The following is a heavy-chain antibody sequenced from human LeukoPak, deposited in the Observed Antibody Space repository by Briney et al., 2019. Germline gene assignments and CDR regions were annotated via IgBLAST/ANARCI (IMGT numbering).Heavy chain of an antibody. D-gene: IGHD4-11*01. CDR2: LRPSTTT. V-gene: IGHV4-39*01. CDR1: GGSISSSSKF. Sequence: PSETLSLTCTVSGGSISSSSKFWGWIRQPPGKGLEWIGSLRPSTTTYYNPSLRSRVAISVDTSKNQFSLTLSSVTAADSAVYFCARHDDYPSKSQPDGSDVWGQGTMVTVSS. CDR3: ARHDDYPSKSQPDGSDV. J-gene: IGHJ3*01.